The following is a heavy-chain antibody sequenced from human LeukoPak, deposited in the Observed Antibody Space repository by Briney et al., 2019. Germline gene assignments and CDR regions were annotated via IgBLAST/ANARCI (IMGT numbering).Heavy chain of an antibody. D-gene: IGHD2-2*01. J-gene: IGHJ6*03. CDR1: GGSISTNY. CDR3: ARWFCSSNTCYHMDV. CDR2: IYSSGSA. Sequence: SETLSLTCTVSGGSISTNYWSWIRQPPGEALEWIGYIYSSGSAVYNPSLKSRVTMSEDTSKNQLSLRLSSVTAADTAVYYCARWFCSSNTCYHMDVWGKGTTVTVSS. V-gene: IGHV4-59*01.